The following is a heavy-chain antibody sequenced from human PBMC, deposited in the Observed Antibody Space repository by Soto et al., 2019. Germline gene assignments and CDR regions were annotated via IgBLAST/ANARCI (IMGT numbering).Heavy chain of an antibody. J-gene: IGHJ4*02. Sequence: PSETLSLTCTVPGGSISSGDYYWSWIRQPPGKGLEWIGYIYYSGSTYYNPSLKSRVTISVDTSKNQFSLKLSSVTAADTAVYYCAREDSYGWDFDYWGQGTLVTVSS. V-gene: IGHV4-30-4*01. CDR2: IYYSGST. D-gene: IGHD5-18*01. CDR3: AREDSYGWDFDY. CDR1: GGSISSGDYY.